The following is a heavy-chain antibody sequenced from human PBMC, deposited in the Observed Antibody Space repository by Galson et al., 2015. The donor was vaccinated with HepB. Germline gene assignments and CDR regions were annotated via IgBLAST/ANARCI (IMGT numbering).Heavy chain of an antibody. CDR3: ARGGVGVSGLYNFDY. V-gene: IGHV7-4-1*02. CDR1: GYTFTTYA. D-gene: IGHD3-10*01. CDR2: INTNTRNP. J-gene: IGHJ4*02. Sequence: SVKVSCKASGYTFTTYAMNWVRQAPGQGLEWMGWINTNTRNPTYAQGFTGRFAFSLDTSVSTAYLQISSLKAEDTAVYYCARGGVGVSGLYNFDYWGQGSLVTVSS.